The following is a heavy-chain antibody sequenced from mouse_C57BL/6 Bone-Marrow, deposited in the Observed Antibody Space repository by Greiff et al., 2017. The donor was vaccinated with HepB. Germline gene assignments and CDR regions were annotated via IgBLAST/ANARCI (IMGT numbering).Heavy chain of an antibody. D-gene: IGHD2-4*01. V-gene: IGHV5-17*01. CDR3: ARPMIRAWFAY. CDR2: ISSGSSTI. Sequence: EVQVVESGGGLVKPGGSLKLSCAASGFTFSDYGMHWVRQAPEKGLEWVAYISSGSSTIYYADTVKGRFTISRDNAKNTLFPQMTSLRSEDTAMYYCARPMIRAWFAYWGQGTLVTVSA. J-gene: IGHJ3*01. CDR1: GFTFSDYG.